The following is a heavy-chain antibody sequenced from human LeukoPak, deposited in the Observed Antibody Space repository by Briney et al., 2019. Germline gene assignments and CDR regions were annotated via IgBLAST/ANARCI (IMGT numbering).Heavy chain of an antibody. V-gene: IGHV1-8*01. J-gene: IGHJ4*02. D-gene: IGHD1-7*01. CDR3: ARVPRDRNSLDS. CDR1: GYNFTSYD. Sequence: ASVKVSCKASGYNFTSYDINWVRQATGQGLEWVGWMQPHSGDTGFAQKFQGRVTITRDTSISSVYMEVSSLTSEDTAVYYCARVPRDRNSLDSWGQGTLVTVSS. CDR2: MQPHSGDT.